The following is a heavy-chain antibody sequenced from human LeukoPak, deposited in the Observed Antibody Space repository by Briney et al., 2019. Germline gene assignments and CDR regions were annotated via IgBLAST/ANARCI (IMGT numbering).Heavy chain of an antibody. V-gene: IGHV1-69*01. Sequence: SVKVSCKDSGGTFSSYAISWVRQAPGQGLEWMGGIIPIFGTANYAQKFQGRVTITADESTSTAYMELSSLRSEDTAVYYCARGGITMIVVDPDAFDIWGQGTMVTVSS. CDR3: ARGGITMIVVDPDAFDI. D-gene: IGHD3-22*01. CDR2: IIPIFGTA. CDR1: GGTFSSYA. J-gene: IGHJ3*02.